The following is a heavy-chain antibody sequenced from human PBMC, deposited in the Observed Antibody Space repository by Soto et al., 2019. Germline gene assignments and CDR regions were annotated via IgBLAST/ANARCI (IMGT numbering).Heavy chain of an antibody. Sequence: SETLSLTCTVSGGSISSSSYYWGWIRQPPGKGLEWIGSIYYSGSTYYNLSLKSRVTISVDTSKNQFSLKLSSVTAADTAVYYCARDVRGGSGTYYNHPNFAYWGQGTLVTVSS. J-gene: IGHJ4*02. D-gene: IGHD3-10*01. CDR2: IYYSGST. CDR1: GGSISSSSYY. CDR3: ARDVRGGSGTYYNHPNFAY. V-gene: IGHV4-39*01.